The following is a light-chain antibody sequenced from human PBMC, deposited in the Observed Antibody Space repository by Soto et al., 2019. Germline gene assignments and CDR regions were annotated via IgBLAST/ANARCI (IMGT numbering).Light chain of an antibody. Sequence: DIQMTQPPSSLSACLGYRVTITCRASQYIYNYLSWYQQKPGKAPKLLIYAASSLQSGIPTRFSGSGTGTEFTLTISNLQPEDSAIYYCQQVKGFPLTFGGGTKVDIK. V-gene: IGKV1-17*02. CDR2: AAS. CDR3: QQVKGFPLT. CDR1: QYIYNY. J-gene: IGKJ4*01.